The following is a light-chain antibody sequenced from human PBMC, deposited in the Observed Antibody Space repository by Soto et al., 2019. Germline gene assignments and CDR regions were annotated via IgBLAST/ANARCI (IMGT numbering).Light chain of an antibody. CDR2: DIS. Sequence: EIVLTQSPATLSLSPGERATLSCGASQTITSTYLAWFQQKPGLAPRLLIYDISTRATGIPDRLSGSGSGTDFTLTISRLEPEDFAVYYCQQYGSSTRTFGQGTKVDIX. V-gene: IGKV3D-20*01. J-gene: IGKJ1*01. CDR1: QTITSTY. CDR3: QQYGSSTRT.